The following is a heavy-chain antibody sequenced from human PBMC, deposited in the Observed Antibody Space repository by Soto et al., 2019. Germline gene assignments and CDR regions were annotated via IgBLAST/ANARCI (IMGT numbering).Heavy chain of an antibody. CDR1: GGSISSGDYY. V-gene: IGHV4-30-4*01. Sequence: SETLSLTCIVSGGSISSGDYYWSWIRQSPGKGLEWIGYIYYTGSTFYNPSLKSRVAISVDTSKNQFSLKLNSVTAADTAVYYCARDALSADDYVISMDVWGQGTTVTVSS. CDR2: IYYTGST. D-gene: IGHD4-17*01. J-gene: IGHJ6*02. CDR3: ARDALSADDYVISMDV.